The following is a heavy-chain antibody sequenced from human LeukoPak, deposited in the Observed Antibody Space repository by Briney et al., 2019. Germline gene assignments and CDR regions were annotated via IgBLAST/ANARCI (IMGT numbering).Heavy chain of an antibody. D-gene: IGHD6-13*01. V-gene: IGHV4-4*09. Sequence: PSETLSLTCTVSGGSISSYYWSWIRQPPGGGLEWIGYIYTSGSTNYNPSLKSRVTISVDTSKNQFSLKLSSVTAADTAVYYCARLAAAASRGFDYWGQGTLVTVSS. J-gene: IGHJ4*02. CDR2: IYTSGST. CDR1: GGSISSYY. CDR3: ARLAAAASRGFDY.